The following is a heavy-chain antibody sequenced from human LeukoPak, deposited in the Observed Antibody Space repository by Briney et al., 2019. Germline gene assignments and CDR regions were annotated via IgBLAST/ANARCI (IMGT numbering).Heavy chain of an antibody. V-gene: IGHV1-18*01. J-gene: IGHJ4*02. CDR3: ARVRYCSSTSCYNNFDY. CDR1: GYTFTSCG. Sequence: GASVKVSCKASGYTFTSCGISWVRQAPGQGLEWMGWISAYNGNTNYAQKLQGRVTMTTDTSTSTAYVELRSLRSDDTAVYYCARVRYCSSTSCYNNFDYWGQGTLVTVSS. D-gene: IGHD2-2*02. CDR2: ISAYNGNT.